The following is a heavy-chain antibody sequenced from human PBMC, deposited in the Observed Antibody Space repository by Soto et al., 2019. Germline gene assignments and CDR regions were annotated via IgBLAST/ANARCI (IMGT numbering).Heavy chain of an antibody. J-gene: IGHJ4*02. V-gene: IGHV4-61*01. CDR2: IYYSGST. Sequence: TSETLSLTCTVSGGSVSSGSHYWSWIRQPPGRGLEWIGYIYYSGSTNYNPSLKSRVTISVDTSKNQFSLKLSSVTAADTAVYYCARVWNRNFDYWGQGTLVTVSS. CDR1: GGSVSSGSHY. D-gene: IGHD1-1*01. CDR3: ARVWNRNFDY.